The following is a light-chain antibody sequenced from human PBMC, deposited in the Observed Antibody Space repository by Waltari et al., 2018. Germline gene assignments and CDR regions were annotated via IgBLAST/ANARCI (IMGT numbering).Light chain of an antibody. CDR1: QSVSSN. CDR3: QQYNTWPPT. CDR2: GAS. V-gene: IGKV3-15*01. J-gene: IGKJ1*01. Sequence: EIVMTQSTATLSVYPGERATGPCMACQSVSSNFACYHQKPGQAPRLLIYGASTRATGIPARFSGSASGTEFTLTISSLQSEDFAVYYCQQYNTWPPTFGQGTKVELK.